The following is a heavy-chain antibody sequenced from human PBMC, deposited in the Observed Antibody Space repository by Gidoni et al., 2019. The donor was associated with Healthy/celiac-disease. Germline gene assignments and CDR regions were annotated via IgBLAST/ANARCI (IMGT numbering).Heavy chain of an antibody. J-gene: IGHJ3*02. D-gene: IGHD3-22*01. V-gene: IGHV4-61*02. CDR3: ARDFHYYDSSGYYPFWAFDI. CDR2: IYTSGRT. CDR1: GGSISSGIYY. Sequence: QVQLQESGPGLVKPSQTPSLTCTVSGGSISSGIYYWSWTRPPAGKGLEWIGRIYTSGRTNYNPALKSRVTISVDTSKNQFSLKLSSVTAADTAVYYCARDFHYYDSSGYYPFWAFDIWGQGTMVTVSS.